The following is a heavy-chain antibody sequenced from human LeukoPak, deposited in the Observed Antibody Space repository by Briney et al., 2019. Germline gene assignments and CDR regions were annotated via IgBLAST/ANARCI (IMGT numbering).Heavy chain of an antibody. J-gene: IGHJ3*02. CDR3: APALWFGELYGAFDI. V-gene: IGHV3-9*01. CDR2: ISWNSGSI. CDR1: GFTFDDYA. Sequence: SGGSLRPSCAASGFTFDDYAMHWVRQAPGKGLEWVSGISWNSGSISNADSVKGRFTISRDNAKNSLYLQMNSLRAEDTALYYCAPALWFGELYGAFDIWGQGTMVTVSS. D-gene: IGHD3-10*01.